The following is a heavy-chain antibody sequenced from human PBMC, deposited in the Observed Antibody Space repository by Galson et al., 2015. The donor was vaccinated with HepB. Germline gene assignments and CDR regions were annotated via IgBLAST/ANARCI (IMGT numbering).Heavy chain of an antibody. J-gene: IGHJ4*02. CDR1: GGTFSSYA. V-gene: IGHV1-69*13. CDR2: IIPIFGTA. Sequence: SVKVSCKASGGTFSSYAISWVRQAPGQGLEWMGGIIPIFGTANYAQKFQGRVTITADESTSTAYMELSSLRSEDTAVYYCARARIVGATPLYYFDYWGQGTLVTVSS. CDR3: ARARIVGATPLYYFDY. D-gene: IGHD1-26*01.